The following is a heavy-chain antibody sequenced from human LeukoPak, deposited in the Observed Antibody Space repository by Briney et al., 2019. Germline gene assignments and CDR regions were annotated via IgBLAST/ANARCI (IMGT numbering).Heavy chain of an antibody. J-gene: IGHJ6*02. V-gene: IGHV1-24*01. CDR3: ATDFLGLGELPYSVYYYYGMDV. Sequence: ASVKVSCKVSGYTLTELSMHWVRQAPGKGLEWMGGFYPEDCETIYAQKFQGRVTMPEDTSTDTAYMELRSLRSEDTAVYYCATDFLGLGELPYSVYYYYGMDVWGRGTTVTVSS. CDR2: FYPEDCET. D-gene: IGHD3-10*01. CDR1: GYTLTELS.